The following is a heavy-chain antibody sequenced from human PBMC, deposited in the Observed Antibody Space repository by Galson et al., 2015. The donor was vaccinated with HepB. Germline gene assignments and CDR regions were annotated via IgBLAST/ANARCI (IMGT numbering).Heavy chain of an antibody. V-gene: IGHV3-23*01. D-gene: IGHD3-10*01. CDR1: GFTFSSYA. CDR3: AKDMEGDVGFGPSNFYYYGMDV. Sequence: SLRLSCAASGFTFSSYAMSWVRQAPGKGLEWVSAISGSGGSTYYADSVKGRFTISRDNSKNTLYLQMNSLRAEDTAVYYCAKDMEGDVGFGPSNFYYYGMDVWGQGTTVTVSS. CDR2: ISGSGGST. J-gene: IGHJ6*02.